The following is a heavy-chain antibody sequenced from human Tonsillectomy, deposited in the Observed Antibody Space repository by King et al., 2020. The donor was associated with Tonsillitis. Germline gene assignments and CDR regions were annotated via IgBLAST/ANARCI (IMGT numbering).Heavy chain of an antibody. CDR3: ARPMGRGVISRNYYYAMDV. D-gene: IGHD3-10*01. J-gene: IGHJ6*02. CDR2: IIPIFNTT. Sequence: QLVQSGAEVKKSGSSVTVSCKTSGGTFTNNAISWLRQAPGQVLEWMGGIIPIFNTTNYAQKFQGRVTITADESTSTAYMELSGLRSEDTAVYYCARPMGRGVISRNYYYAMDVWGQGTTVTVSS. CDR1: GGTFTNNA. V-gene: IGHV1-69*01.